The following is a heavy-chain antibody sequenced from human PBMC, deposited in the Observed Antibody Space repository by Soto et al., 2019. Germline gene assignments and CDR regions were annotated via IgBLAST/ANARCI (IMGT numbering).Heavy chain of an antibody. CDR3: VKGGTYFDY. CDR1: GFTFNSYW. Sequence: EVQLVKSGGGLVQPGGSLRLSCAASGFTFNSYWMHWVRQAPGKGLVWVSRIDSDGSSTSYADSVKGRFTISRDNAKNTLYLQMNSLGADDTAVYYCVKGGTYFDYWGQGTLVTVSS. J-gene: IGHJ4*02. V-gene: IGHV3-74*01. D-gene: IGHD1-1*01. CDR2: IDSDGSST.